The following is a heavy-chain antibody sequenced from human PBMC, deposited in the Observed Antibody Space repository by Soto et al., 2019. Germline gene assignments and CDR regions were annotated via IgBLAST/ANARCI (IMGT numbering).Heavy chain of an antibody. J-gene: IGHJ6*03. V-gene: IGHV1-69*02. Sequence: QVQLVQSGAEVKKPGSSVKVSCKASGGTFGRYTINWVRQAPGQGLEWMGRIIPVLNVANYAQKFQDRVTITADKSTSTANMKLTSLKSEDPAVYSCAKPPPTISAYYSYLDVWAKGPRSPSP. CDR2: IIPVLNVA. CDR3: AKPPPTISAYYSYLDV. CDR1: GGTFGRYT. D-gene: IGHD1-26*01.